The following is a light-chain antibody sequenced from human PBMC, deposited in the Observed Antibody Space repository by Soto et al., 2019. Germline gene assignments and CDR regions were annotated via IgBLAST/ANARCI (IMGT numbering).Light chain of an antibody. CDR2: STS. Sequence: QSVVTQEPSLTVSPGGTVTLTCASSTGAVTSDYYPNWFQQKPGQAPRAVIYSTSNKYSWTPGRFSGSLLGGIAALTLSGVQPEDEAEYYCLLYYGGAVVFGGGTKVTVL. J-gene: IGLJ2*01. CDR1: TGAVTSDYY. V-gene: IGLV7-43*01. CDR3: LLYYGGAVV.